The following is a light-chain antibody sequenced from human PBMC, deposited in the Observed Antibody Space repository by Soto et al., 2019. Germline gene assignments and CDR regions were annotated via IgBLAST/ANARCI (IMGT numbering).Light chain of an antibody. Sequence: AIRMTPSPSSFSASTGARVTSTGRASQAISNSLAWYQQKPGKAPKLLIYAASTLQSGVPSRFSGSGSGTDFTLTISCLQSEDFATYYCQQYYSYPPTFGQGTKVDI. J-gene: IGKJ1*01. CDR2: AAS. V-gene: IGKV1-8*01. CDR1: QAISNS. CDR3: QQYYSYPPT.